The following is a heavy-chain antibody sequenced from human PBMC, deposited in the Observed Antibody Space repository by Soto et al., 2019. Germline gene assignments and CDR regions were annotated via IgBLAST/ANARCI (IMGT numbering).Heavy chain of an antibody. CDR2: TRNKANSYTT. V-gene: IGHV3-72*01. Sequence: EVQLVESGGGLVQPGGSLRLSCAASGFTFSDHYMDWVRQAPGKGLEWVGRTRNKANSYTTEYAASVKGRFTISRDVSENSLYLQMNSLKAEDTAVYYCARGGAYDPLDYWGQGTLVTVSS. J-gene: IGHJ4*02. CDR3: ARGGAYDPLDY. CDR1: GFTFSDHY. D-gene: IGHD3-3*01.